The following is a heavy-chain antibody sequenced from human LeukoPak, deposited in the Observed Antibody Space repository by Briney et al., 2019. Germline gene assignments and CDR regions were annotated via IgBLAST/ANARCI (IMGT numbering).Heavy chain of an antibody. CDR3: ARVGGSSSVDF. Sequence: GGSLRLSCAASGFTFSSYWMHWVRQAPGKGLVWVSLINTDGSSTTYADSVKGRFTISRDNAKNTLYLQMNSLRAEDTAVYYCARVGGSSSVDFWGQGTLVTVSS. CDR2: INTDGSST. CDR1: GFTFSSYW. J-gene: IGHJ4*02. V-gene: IGHV3-74*01. D-gene: IGHD6-13*01.